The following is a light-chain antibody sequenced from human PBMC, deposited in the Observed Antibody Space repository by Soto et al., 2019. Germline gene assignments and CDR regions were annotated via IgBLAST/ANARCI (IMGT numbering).Light chain of an antibody. CDR3: QQTHSFPPT. CDR2: TAS. CDR1: RDISNW. Sequence: DIQMTQSPSSVSASVGDSVTITCRASRDISNWLAWYQQRPGKAPKLLIYTASTLRSGIPLRFSGRASRTEFTLTITSLQREDFATYFCQQTHSFPPTFGQGTRLEI. V-gene: IGKV1D-12*01. J-gene: IGKJ5*01.